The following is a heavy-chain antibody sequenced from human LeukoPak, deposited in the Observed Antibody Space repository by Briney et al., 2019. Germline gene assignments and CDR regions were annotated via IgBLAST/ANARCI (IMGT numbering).Heavy chain of an antibody. J-gene: IGHJ4*02. Sequence: GRSLRLSCAAYGFTFSSYGMHCVRQAPGKGLEWVSVIWYDGSNKYYADSVKGRFTISRDNSKNTLYLQMNSLRAEDTAVYYCAKDGVAWVGARYYFDYWGQGTLVTVSS. CDR3: AKDGVAWVGARYYFDY. V-gene: IGHV3-33*06. CDR1: GFTFSSYG. CDR2: IWYDGSNK. D-gene: IGHD1-26*01.